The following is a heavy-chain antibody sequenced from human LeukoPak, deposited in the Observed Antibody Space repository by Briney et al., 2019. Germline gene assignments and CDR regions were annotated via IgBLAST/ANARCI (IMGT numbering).Heavy chain of an antibody. CDR2: INQNESDR. J-gene: IGHJ4*02. V-gene: IGHV3-7*01. CDR3: ARAPRGSGSLYYFDY. Sequence: GGSLRLSCAASGFTFSSYWMSWVRQAPGKGLEWVANINQNESDRYYVDSVKGRFTISRDNAKNSLYLQMNSLRAEDTAVYYCARAPRGSGSLYYFDYWGQGTLVTVSS. D-gene: IGHD1-26*01. CDR1: GFTFSSYW.